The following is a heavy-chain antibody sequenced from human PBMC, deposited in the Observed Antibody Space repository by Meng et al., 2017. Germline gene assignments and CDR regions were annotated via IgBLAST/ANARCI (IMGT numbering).Heavy chain of an antibody. CDR1: GFTFSSYA. CDR3: ARDQVDYYDSSGYSDS. CDR2: ISYDGSNK. Sequence: GGSLRLSCAASGFTFSSYAMHRVRQAPGKGLEWVAVISYDGSNKYYADSVKGRFTISRDNSKNTLYLQMNSLRAEDTAVYYCARDQVDYYDSSGYSDSWGQGTLVTVSS. D-gene: IGHD3-22*01. V-gene: IGHV3-30*04. J-gene: IGHJ4*02.